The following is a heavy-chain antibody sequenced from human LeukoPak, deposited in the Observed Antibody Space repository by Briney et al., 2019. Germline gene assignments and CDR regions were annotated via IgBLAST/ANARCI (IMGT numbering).Heavy chain of an antibody. D-gene: IGHD3-22*01. V-gene: IGHV3-74*01. CDR1: GFTFSSYW. CDR2: INSDGSST. CDR3: ARDLLYDSSGYYPDY. J-gene: IGHJ4*02. Sequence: PGGSLRLSCAASGFTFSSYWMHWVRQAPGKGLVWVSRINSDGSSTSYADSVKGRFTISRDNAKNTLYLQMNSLRAEDTAVYYCARDLLYDSSGYYPDYWGQGTLVTASS.